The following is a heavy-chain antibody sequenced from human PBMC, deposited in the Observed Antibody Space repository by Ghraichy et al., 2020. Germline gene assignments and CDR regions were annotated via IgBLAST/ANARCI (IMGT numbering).Heavy chain of an antibody. Sequence: GGSLRLSCAVSGLPFSSYEMNWVRQPPGKGLEWVSYISGGGDTVYYADSVKGRFTISRDNAKNSLYLHMNRLRPEDKAVYYCARGGSSRYLFNAFDIWGQGTVVAVSS. J-gene: IGHJ3*02. CDR3: ARGGSSRYLFNAFDI. V-gene: IGHV3-48*03. CDR2: ISGGGDTV. D-gene: IGHD6-13*01. CDR1: GLPFSSYE.